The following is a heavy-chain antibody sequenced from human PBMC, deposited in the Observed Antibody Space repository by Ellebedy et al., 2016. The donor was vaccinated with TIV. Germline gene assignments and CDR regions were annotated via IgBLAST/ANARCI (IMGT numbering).Heavy chain of an antibody. CDR2: FHYSGTS. Sequence: MPSETLSLTCTVSGVSMDCSGCSWGWVRQPPGKGLEWIATFHYSGTSYYTPSLKSRVTISVDTSENQFSLKLTSVTAADTAVYYCARLPTGFPNWFDSWGHGILVTVSS. CDR1: GVSMDCSGCS. D-gene: IGHD1-14*01. CDR3: ARLPTGFPNWFDS. V-gene: IGHV4-39*07. J-gene: IGHJ5*01.